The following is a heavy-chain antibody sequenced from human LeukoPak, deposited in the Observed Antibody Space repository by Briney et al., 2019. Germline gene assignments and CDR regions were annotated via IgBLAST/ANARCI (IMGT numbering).Heavy chain of an antibody. J-gene: IGHJ6*02. CDR1: GFTFSTYA. Sequence: GGSLRLSCAASGFTFSTYAMHWVRQAPGKGLEWVAHMSYVEGTKYYADSVKGRFTISRDNSKNTLYLQMNSLRAEDTAVYYCARDRTTVTWDYYYGMDVWGQGTTVTVSS. D-gene: IGHD4-11*01. CDR3: ARDRTTVTWDYYYGMDV. CDR2: MSYVEGTK. V-gene: IGHV3-30-3*01.